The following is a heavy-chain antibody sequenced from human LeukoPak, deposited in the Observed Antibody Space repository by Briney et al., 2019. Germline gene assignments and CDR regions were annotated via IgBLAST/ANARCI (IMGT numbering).Heavy chain of an antibody. V-gene: IGHV4-59*03. Sequence: SETLSLTCIVSGDSISSYYWSWIRQPPGKGLEWIGYTSHSGSTNSNPSLKSRVTISVDTSKNQFSLTLSSVTAADTAVYYCAGLVGRYSSGLYYYYFDYWGQGTLVTVSS. CDR3: AGLVGRYSSGLYYYYFDY. J-gene: IGHJ4*02. CDR2: TSHSGST. D-gene: IGHD3-22*01. CDR1: GDSISSYY.